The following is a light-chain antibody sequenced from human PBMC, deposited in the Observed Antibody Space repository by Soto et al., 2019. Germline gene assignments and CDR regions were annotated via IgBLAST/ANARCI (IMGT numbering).Light chain of an antibody. CDR1: QSISTN. J-gene: IGKJ4*01. CDR3: QEYHTWPI. CDR2: GAS. V-gene: IGKV3-15*01. Sequence: EIVMTQSPVTLSVSPGETATLSCRASQSISTNLAWYQQRPGQTPRLLIYGASTRATGIPVRFSGSGSGTEFTLTISSLQSEDFAVYYGQEYHTWPIFGGGTKVEIK.